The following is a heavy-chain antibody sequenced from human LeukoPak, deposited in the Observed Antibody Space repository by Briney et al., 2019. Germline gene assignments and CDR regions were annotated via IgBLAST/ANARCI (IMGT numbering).Heavy chain of an antibody. D-gene: IGHD7-27*01. Sequence: PGGSPRLSCAASGFAFRDYWMNWVRQAPGKGLEWVAKINLGGSVILYVDSVKGRFTASRDNAENSVSLQMNSLRAEDTAVYYCAAWGLHNYWGQGTLVTVSS. CDR2: INLGGSVI. V-gene: IGHV3-7*01. J-gene: IGHJ4*02. CDR1: GFAFRDYW. CDR3: AAWGLHNY.